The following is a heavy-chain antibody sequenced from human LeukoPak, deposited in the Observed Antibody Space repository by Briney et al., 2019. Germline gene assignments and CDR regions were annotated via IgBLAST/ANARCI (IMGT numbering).Heavy chain of an antibody. CDR3: ATLGAPSFDY. Sequence: ASVKVSCKTSGYTFTDYYIHWVRQAPGQGLEWMGWIVPNSGGTNYAQKFQGRVTMTRDTSISTAYMELSRLRYDDPAVYYCATLGAPSFDYWGQGALVTVSS. CDR1: GYTFTDYY. D-gene: IGHD6-6*01. CDR2: IVPNSGGT. V-gene: IGHV1-2*02. J-gene: IGHJ4*02.